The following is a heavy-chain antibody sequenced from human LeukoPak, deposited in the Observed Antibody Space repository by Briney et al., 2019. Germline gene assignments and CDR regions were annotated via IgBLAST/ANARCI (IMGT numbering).Heavy chain of an antibody. D-gene: IGHD4-17*01. J-gene: IGHJ6*02. V-gene: IGHV1-69*04. Sequence: SVKVSCKASGGTFSSYAISWVRQAPAQGLEWMGRIIPILGIANYAQKFQGRVTITADKSTSTAYMELSSLRSEDTAVYYCARHDYGAAGGMDVWGQGTTVTVSS. CDR1: GGTFSSYA. CDR2: IIPILGIA. CDR3: ARHDYGAAGGMDV.